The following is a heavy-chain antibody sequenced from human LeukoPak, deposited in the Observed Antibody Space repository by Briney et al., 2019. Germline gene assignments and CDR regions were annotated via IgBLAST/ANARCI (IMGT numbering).Heavy chain of an antibody. CDR3: ARDSAYYYDGSGDYRPFDY. Sequence: ASVKVSCKASGYNFIRSGISWVRQAPGQGLEWMGWISAYNENTHYAQKFQGRVTMTADTSTSTAYMELTNLRSDDTAVYYCARDSAYYYDGSGDYRPFDYWGQGTLVTVSS. D-gene: IGHD3-22*01. J-gene: IGHJ4*02. CDR2: ISAYNENT. CDR1: GYNFIRSG. V-gene: IGHV1-18*01.